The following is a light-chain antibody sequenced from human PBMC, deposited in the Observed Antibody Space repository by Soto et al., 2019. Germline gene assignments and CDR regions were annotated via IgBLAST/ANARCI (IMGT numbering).Light chain of an antibody. CDR2: GVS. Sequence: QSVLTQPASVSGSPGQSITISCTGTSSDVGGYNYVSWYQQHPGKAPKLMIYGVSNRPSGVFSRFSGSKSGNTASLTISGLQAEDEADYYCSSYTSSTTLVFGGGTKLTVL. J-gene: IGLJ2*01. CDR3: SSYTSSTTLV. CDR1: SSDVGGYNY. V-gene: IGLV2-14*01.